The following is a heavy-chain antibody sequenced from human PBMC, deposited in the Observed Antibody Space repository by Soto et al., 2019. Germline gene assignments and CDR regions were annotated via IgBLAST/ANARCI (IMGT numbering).Heavy chain of an antibody. CDR2: IIPMFETT. CDR1: GGSFSTSA. Sequence: QVHLVQSGAELRKPGSSVKVSCKASGGSFSTSAITWVRQAPGQGLEWMGGIIPMFETTSYAPRFQGRVTMNADKTTNSEYMEVSSLRPDDTAVYYCARGRYGSGSYFSNWFDTWGQGTLVTVSS. D-gene: IGHD3-10*01. V-gene: IGHV1-69*06. CDR3: ARGRYGSGSYFSNWFDT. J-gene: IGHJ5*02.